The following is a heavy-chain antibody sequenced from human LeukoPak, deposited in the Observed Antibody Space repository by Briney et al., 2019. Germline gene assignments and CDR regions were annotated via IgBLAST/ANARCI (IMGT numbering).Heavy chain of an antibody. CDR3: ARGGLDTKKGGYFDY. D-gene: IGHD5-18*01. CDR2: INHSGST. V-gene: IGHV4-34*01. J-gene: IGHJ4*01. Sequence: SETLSLTCAVYSGSFRGYFWSWIRQPPGKGLEWIGEINHSGSTNYNPSLKSRVTISVDTSKNQFSLKLSSVTAADTAVYYCARGGLDTKKGGYFDYGAKEPLATVSS. CDR1: SGSFRGYF.